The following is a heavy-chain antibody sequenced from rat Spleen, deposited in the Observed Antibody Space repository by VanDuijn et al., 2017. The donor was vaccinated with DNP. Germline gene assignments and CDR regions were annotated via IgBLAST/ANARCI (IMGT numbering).Heavy chain of an antibody. J-gene: IGHJ2*01. V-gene: IGHV3-1*01. CDR1: GYSITSNY. D-gene: IGHD1-7*01. CDR2: ISYSGTT. CDR3: ARHTRGMDY. Sequence: EVQLQESGPGLVKPSQPLSLTCSLTGYSITSNYWGWIRQFLGNKMEWIGHISYSGTTSYNPSLKSRISITRHTSKNQFFLQLNSVTMQDTATYYCARHTRGMDYWGRVVMVTVSP.